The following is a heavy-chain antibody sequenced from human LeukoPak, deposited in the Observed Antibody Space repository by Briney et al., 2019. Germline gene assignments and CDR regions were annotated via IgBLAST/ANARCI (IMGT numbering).Heavy chain of an antibody. CDR3: ARDDYGGNSGAFDI. CDR2: IYYSGST. V-gene: IGHV4-31*03. CDR1: GGSISSGGYY. Sequence: PSETLSLTCTVSGGSISSGGYYWSWIRQHPGKGLEWIGYIYYSGSTYYNPSLKSRVTISVDTSKNQFSLKLSSVTAADTAVYYCARDDYGGNSGAFDIWGQGTMVTVSS. J-gene: IGHJ3*02. D-gene: IGHD4-17*01.